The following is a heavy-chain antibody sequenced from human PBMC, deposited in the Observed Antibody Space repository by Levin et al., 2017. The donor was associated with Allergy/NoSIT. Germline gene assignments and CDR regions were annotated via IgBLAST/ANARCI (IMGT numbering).Heavy chain of an antibody. D-gene: IGHD2-8*02. CDR3: TTSFRHWTVGVCMGAEDY. CDR1: RFTFSNAW. CDR2: IKSKTDGGTT. Sequence: GGSLRLSCAASRFTFSNAWMSWVRQAPGKGLGWVGRIKSKTDGGTTDYAAPVKGRFTISRDDSKNTVYLQMNSLKTEDTAVYYCTTSFRHWTVGVCMGAEDYWGQGTLVTVSS. J-gene: IGHJ4*02. V-gene: IGHV3-15*01.